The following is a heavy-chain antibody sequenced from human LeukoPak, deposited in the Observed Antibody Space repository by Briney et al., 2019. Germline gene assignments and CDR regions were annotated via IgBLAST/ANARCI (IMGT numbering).Heavy chain of an antibody. CDR2: ISGSGTNT. Sequence: GGSLRLSCEVSGFTFSHYAMYWVRQAPGKGLEWVSTISGSGTNTYYADSLKGRFAISRYDSKNTVFLQMNSLRADDTALYYCARDANAAGNYYMAVWGKATIATVSS. J-gene: IGHJ6*03. CDR1: GFTFSHYA. CDR3: ARDANAAGNYYMAV. V-gene: IGHV3-23*01. D-gene: IGHD1-1*01.